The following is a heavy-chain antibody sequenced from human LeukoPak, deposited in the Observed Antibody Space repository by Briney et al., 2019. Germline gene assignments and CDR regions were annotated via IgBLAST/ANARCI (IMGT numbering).Heavy chain of an antibody. CDR3: ARVLVGRGAFYI. J-gene: IGHJ3*02. D-gene: IGHD1-26*01. V-gene: IGHV1-2*02. Sequence: ASVTVSCTATGYTFTFYYMHLLRQAPGQGLEWMGWINPNSGGTNYAQKFQGRVTMTRDTSISTAYMELSRLRSDDTAVYYCARVLVGRGAFYIWGQGTMVTVSS. CDR1: GYTFTFYY. CDR2: INPNSGGT.